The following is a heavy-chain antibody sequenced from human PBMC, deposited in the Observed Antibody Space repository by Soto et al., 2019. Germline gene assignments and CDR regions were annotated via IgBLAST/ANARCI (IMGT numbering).Heavy chain of an antibody. V-gene: IGHV1-3*01. D-gene: IGHD3-22*01. CDR2: INAGNGNT. J-gene: IGHJ4*02. CDR1: GYTFTTYA. Sequence: QVQLVQSGAEVKKPGAAVKVSCKASGYTFTTYAIHWVRQAPGQRLEWMGWINAGNGNTKYSQRFQGRVTITRDTSASTAYKELSSLRSEDTAVYFCARDPGNSDDSPRYYDYWGQGTLVTVSS. CDR3: ARDPGNSDDSPRYYDY.